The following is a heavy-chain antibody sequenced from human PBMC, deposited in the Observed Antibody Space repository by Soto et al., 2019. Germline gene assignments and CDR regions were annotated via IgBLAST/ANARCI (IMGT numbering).Heavy chain of an antibody. Sequence: QVQLQESGPGLVKPSQTLSLTCTVSGGSISSGGYYWSWIRQHPGKGLECIGYIYYSGSTYYNPSLKSLVTISVDTSKNQFSLKLSSVTAADTAVYYCARDSITEGYYYGMDVWGQGTTVTVSS. D-gene: IGHD1-20*01. J-gene: IGHJ6*02. CDR3: ARDSITEGYYYGMDV. V-gene: IGHV4-31*01. CDR1: GGSISSGGYY. CDR2: IYYSGST.